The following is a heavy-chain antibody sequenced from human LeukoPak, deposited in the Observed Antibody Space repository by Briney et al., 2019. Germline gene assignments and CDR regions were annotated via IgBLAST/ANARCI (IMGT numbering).Heavy chain of an antibody. CDR3: GLAYGDYDY. Sequence: GGSLRLSCAASGFTFSSYWMSWVRQAPGKGLEWVANIKQDGSEKYYVDSVEGRFTISRDNAKNSLYLQMNSLRAEDTAVYYCGLAYGDYDYWGQGTLVTVSS. J-gene: IGHJ4*02. CDR1: GFTFSSYW. V-gene: IGHV3-7*01. CDR2: IKQDGSEK. D-gene: IGHD4-17*01.